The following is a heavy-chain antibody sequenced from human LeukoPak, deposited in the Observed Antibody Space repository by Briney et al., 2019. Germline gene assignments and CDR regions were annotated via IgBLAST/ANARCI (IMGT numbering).Heavy chain of an antibody. V-gene: IGHV4-59*01. J-gene: IGHJ4*02. CDR2: IYYSGST. CDR1: GGSISSYY. Sequence: SETLSLTCTVSGGSISSYYWSWIRQPPGKGLEWIGYIYYSGSTNYNPSLKSRVTISVDTSKNQFSLKLSSVTAADTAAYYCARPASSSWYDFDYWGQGTLVTVSS. CDR3: ARPASSSWYDFDY. D-gene: IGHD6-13*01.